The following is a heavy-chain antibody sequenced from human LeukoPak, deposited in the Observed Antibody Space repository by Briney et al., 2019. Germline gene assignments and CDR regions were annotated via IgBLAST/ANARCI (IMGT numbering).Heavy chain of an antibody. D-gene: IGHD4-23*01. J-gene: IGHJ5*02. CDR1: GFTLSAEY. Sequence: PGGSLRLSCAASGFTLSAEYMSWVRQAPGRGLEWVSVIYSGGGTYYANSVKGRFTISRDTTKNTRFLQLSSLRAEDTAMYHCARGGPAYGGNHNWFDPWGQGTLVTVSS. V-gene: IGHV3-53*01. CDR3: ARGGPAYGGNHNWFDP. CDR2: IYSGGGT.